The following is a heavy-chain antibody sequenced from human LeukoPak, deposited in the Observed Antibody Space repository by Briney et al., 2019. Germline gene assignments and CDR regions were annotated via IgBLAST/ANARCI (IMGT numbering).Heavy chain of an antibody. CDR1: VYTFTSYG. Sequence: ASVTVSCKASVYTFTSYGISWVRQAPGQGLEWMGWISAYNGNTHYAQKLQGRVTMTTDTSTSTAYMELRSLRSDDTAVYYCARDVGSGYDPSLIFDYWGQGTLVTVSS. D-gene: IGHD5-12*01. J-gene: IGHJ4*02. CDR2: ISAYNGNT. CDR3: ARDVGSGYDPSLIFDY. V-gene: IGHV1-18*01.